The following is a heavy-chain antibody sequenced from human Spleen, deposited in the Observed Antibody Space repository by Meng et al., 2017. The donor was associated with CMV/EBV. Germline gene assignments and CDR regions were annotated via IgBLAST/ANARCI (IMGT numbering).Heavy chain of an antibody. CDR2: ISPYDGP. J-gene: IGHJ6*02. CDR1: GYTFTNYG. D-gene: IGHD3-3*01. CDR3: ARVKSTIFGVVGRFHYYYGMDV. Sequence: ASVKVSCKASGYTFTNYGISWVRQAPGRGLEWIGWISPYDGPNYARNLRGRVTLTTDTSTSTAYMELRSLRSDDTAVYYCARVKSTIFGVVGRFHYYYGMDVWGQGTTVTVSS. V-gene: IGHV1-18*01.